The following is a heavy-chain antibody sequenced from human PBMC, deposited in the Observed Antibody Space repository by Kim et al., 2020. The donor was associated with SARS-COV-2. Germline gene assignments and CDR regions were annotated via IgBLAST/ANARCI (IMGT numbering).Heavy chain of an antibody. V-gene: IGHV4-59*02. Sequence: SETLSLTCDVSVGSVSGYFWSWIRQPPGKGLQWIAYIHSSGGTDCNPSLKSRLTVSVDTSRNQFPLKLSSVTSADTAIYYCARYGSRANLYFWGQGTLVTVSS. CDR1: VGSVSGYF. CDR2: IHSSGGT. D-gene: IGHD3-10*01. J-gene: IGHJ4*02. CDR3: ARYGSRANLYF.